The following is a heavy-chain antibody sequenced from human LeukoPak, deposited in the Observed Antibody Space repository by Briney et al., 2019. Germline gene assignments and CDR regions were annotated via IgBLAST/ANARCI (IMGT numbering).Heavy chain of an antibody. Sequence: GGSLRLSCAASGFTFSSYSMSWVRQAPGKGLEWGSSISSSSSYIYYADSVEGRFTISRDNVKNSLYLQMNSLRAEDTAVYYCARDGITMVRGVINGAFDIWGQGTMVTVSS. J-gene: IGHJ3*02. V-gene: IGHV3-21*01. D-gene: IGHD3-10*01. CDR3: ARDGITMVRGVINGAFDI. CDR1: GFTFSSYS. CDR2: ISSSSSYI.